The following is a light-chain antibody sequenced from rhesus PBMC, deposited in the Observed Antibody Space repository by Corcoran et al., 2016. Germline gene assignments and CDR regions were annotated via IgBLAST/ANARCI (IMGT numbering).Light chain of an antibody. CDR2: KAS. Sequence: DIQMTQSPSSLSASVGDRVTITCRASENVNNYLHWYQQKPGKAPKLLIYKASALQSGVPSRFRGSGSGTDYTFTISSLQPEDVATYYCQHAYGNPPWTFGQGTRVEIK. J-gene: IGKJ1*01. V-gene: IGKV1-74*01. CDR1: ENVNNY. CDR3: QHAYGNPPWT.